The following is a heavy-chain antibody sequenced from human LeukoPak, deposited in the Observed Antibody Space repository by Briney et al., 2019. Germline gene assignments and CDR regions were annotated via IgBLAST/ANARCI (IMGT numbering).Heavy chain of an antibody. V-gene: IGHV3-30*02. D-gene: IGHD6-13*01. J-gene: IGHJ4*02. Sequence: GGSLRLFCAASGFTFSSNGMHWVRQAPGKGLEWVAMIRNHGNNEYHADSVKGRFSVSRDNSKNTMYLQMNSLRAEDTAVYYCAKDASWSLDYWGQGTLVTVSP. CDR3: AKDASWSLDY. CDR1: GFTFSSNG. CDR2: IRNHGNNE.